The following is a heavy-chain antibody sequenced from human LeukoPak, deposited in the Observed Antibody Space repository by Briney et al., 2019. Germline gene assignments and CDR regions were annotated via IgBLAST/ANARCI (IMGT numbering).Heavy chain of an antibody. CDR1: GYSFTSYW. CDR3: ARRLRYYYDSSGYYYTPPFDY. V-gene: IGHV5-51*01. J-gene: IGHJ4*02. CDR2: IYPGDSDT. Sequence: GESLKISCKGSGYSFTSYWIGWVRQMPGKGLEWMGIIYPGDSDTRYSPSFQGQVTISADKSISTAYLQWSSLKASDTAMYYCARRLRYYYDSSGYYYTPPFDYWGQGTLVTVSS. D-gene: IGHD3-22*01.